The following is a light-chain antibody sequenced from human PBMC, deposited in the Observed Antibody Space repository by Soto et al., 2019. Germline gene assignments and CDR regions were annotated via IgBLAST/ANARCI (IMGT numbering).Light chain of an antibody. Sequence: DIQLTQSPSFVSASVEDRVTITCRASQGISSYLAWYQQKPGKAPKLLIYAASTLQSGVPSIFSGSGSGTEFTLTISSLQPEDFATYYCQQLNSYPLTFGGGTKVEIK. J-gene: IGKJ4*01. CDR1: QGISSY. V-gene: IGKV1-9*01. CDR2: AAS. CDR3: QQLNSYPLT.